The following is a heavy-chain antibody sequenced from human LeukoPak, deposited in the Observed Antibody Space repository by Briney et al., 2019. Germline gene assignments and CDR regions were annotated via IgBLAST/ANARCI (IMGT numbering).Heavy chain of an antibody. J-gene: IGHJ4*02. D-gene: IGHD4-17*01. CDR1: GGSISSGDYY. CDR3: ASAIYGDSQFDY. V-gene: IGHV4-30-4*01. Sequence: SETLSLTCTVSGGSISSGDYYWSWIRQPPGKGLEWIGYIYYSGSTYYNPSLKSRVTISVDTSKNQFSLKLSSVTAADTAVYYCASAIYGDSQFDYWGQATLVTVSS. CDR2: IYYSGST.